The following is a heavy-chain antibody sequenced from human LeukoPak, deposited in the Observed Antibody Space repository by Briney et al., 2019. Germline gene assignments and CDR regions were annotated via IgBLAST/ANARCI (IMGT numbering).Heavy chain of an antibody. V-gene: IGHV4-59*12. CDR3: ARGNRWFDP. J-gene: IGHJ5*02. D-gene: IGHD3-16*02. CDR2: IYHSGST. CDR1: GGSISSYY. Sequence: SETLSLTCTVSGGSISSYYWSWIRQPPGKGLEWIGSIYHSGSTNYNPSLKSRVTISVDTSKNQFSLKLSSVTAADTAVYYCARGNRWFDPWGQGTLVTVSS.